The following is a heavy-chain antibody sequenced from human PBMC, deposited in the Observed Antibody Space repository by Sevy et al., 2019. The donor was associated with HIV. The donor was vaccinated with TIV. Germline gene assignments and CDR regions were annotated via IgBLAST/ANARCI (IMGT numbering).Heavy chain of an antibody. CDR3: ARDNYYDSSGYSYDAFDI. CDR1: GGSISSSSYY. V-gene: IGHV4-39*01. CDR2: IYYSGST. Sequence: SETLSLTCTVSGGSISSSSYYWGWIRQPPGEGLEWIGSIYYSGSTYYNPSLKSRVTISVDTSKNQFSLKLSSVTAADTAVYYCARDNYYDSSGYSYDAFDIWGQGTMVTVSS. D-gene: IGHD3-22*01. J-gene: IGHJ3*02.